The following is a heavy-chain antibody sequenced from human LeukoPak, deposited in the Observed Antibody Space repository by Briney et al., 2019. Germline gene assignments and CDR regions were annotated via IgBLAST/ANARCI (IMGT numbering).Heavy chain of an antibody. V-gene: IGHV4-34*01. Sequence: PSETLSLTCAVYGGSFSGYYWTWIRQPPGKGLEWIGEINHSGSTSYNPSLKSRVTISVDTSKNQFSLKQRSVTAADTAVYYCAREVDSSSWYGDYYHYYMDVWGKGTTVTVSS. J-gene: IGHJ6*03. D-gene: IGHD6-13*01. CDR3: AREVDSSSWYGDYYHYYMDV. CDR2: INHSGST. CDR1: GGSFSGYY.